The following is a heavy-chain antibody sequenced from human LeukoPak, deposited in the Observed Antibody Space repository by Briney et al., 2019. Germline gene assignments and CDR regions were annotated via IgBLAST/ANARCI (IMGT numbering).Heavy chain of an antibody. CDR3: AKESSEEYSYGPLDY. CDR2: ISGSGYGT. Sequence: GGSLRLSCAASGFPFSSCAMSWVRQAPGKGLEWVSAISGSGYGTYYADSVKGRFTISRDNSKNTLFLQMNSLRAEDTAVYYCAKESSEEYSYGPLDYWGQGTLVTVSS. J-gene: IGHJ4*02. CDR1: GFPFSSCA. D-gene: IGHD5-18*01. V-gene: IGHV3-23*01.